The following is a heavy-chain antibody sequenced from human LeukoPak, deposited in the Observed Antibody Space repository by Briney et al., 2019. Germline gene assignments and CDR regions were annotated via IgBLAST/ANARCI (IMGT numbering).Heavy chain of an antibody. CDR1: GGSINSHSYY. V-gene: IGHV4-39*06. Sequence: SETLSLTCTVSGGSINSHSYYWGWIRQPPGKGLEWIGSIYYSGSTYYNPSLKSRLTMSVDTSKNQFPLKLSSVTAADTAVYYCARGEELIDYWGQGTLVTVSS. CDR2: IYYSGST. D-gene: IGHD1-26*01. CDR3: ARGEELIDY. J-gene: IGHJ4*02.